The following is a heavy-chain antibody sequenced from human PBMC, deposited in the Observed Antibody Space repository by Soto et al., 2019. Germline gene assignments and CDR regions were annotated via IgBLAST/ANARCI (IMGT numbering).Heavy chain of an antibody. CDR3: AREEGAGTYMGFDY. D-gene: IGHD3-10*01. V-gene: IGHV4-4*01. Sequence: QVQLQESGPGLVKPSGTLSLTCAVSGGSISTNNWWRWVRQPPGKGLEWIGEIYHTGGTNYNPSLKRRGAMTVDKSKNRSCLTLNSVTAADTAVYCCAREEGAGTYMGFDYWGQGTLVTGSS. J-gene: IGHJ4*02. CDR1: GGSISTNNW. CDR2: IYHTGGT.